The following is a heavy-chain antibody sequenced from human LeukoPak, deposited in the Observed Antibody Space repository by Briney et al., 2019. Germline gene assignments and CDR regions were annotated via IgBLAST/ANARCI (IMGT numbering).Heavy chain of an antibody. J-gene: IGHJ4*02. Sequence: GGSLRLSCAASGFTFSSYAKSWVRQAPGKGLEWVSGISGNGITTYYAGSVKGRFTISRDKSQNTLHLQMNSLRAEDTAVYYCAKDQSIWTGYYRGPYFDYWGQGTLVTVSS. V-gene: IGHV3-23*01. CDR3: AKDQSIWTGYYRGPYFDY. CDR1: GFTFSSYA. CDR2: ISGNGITT. D-gene: IGHD3/OR15-3a*01.